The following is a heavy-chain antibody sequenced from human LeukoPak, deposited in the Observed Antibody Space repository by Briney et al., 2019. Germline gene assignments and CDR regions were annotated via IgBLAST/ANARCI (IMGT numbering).Heavy chain of an antibody. CDR1: GFTFSSYA. CDR2: ISGSGGGT. CDR3: AKVEQGVLLWFGERNYFDY. V-gene: IGHV3-23*01. Sequence: GGSLRLSCAASGFTFSSYAMSWVRQAPGKGLEWVSGISGSGGGTFYVDSMRGRFTVSRDNSKNTLYLQMDSLRPEDTATYYCAKVEQGVLLWFGERNYFDYWGQGTLVTVSS. J-gene: IGHJ4*02. D-gene: IGHD3-10*01.